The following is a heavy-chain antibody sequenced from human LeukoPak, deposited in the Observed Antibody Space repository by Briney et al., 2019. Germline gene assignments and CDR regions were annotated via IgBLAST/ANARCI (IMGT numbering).Heavy chain of an antibody. J-gene: IGHJ5*02. CDR2: VNGDGSGT. Sequence: GGSPRLSCVASGFTFSRSWMHWVRQAPGKGLEWVSYVNGDGSGTGYADSVKGRSTVSRDNAKNTVYLQMNSLRAEDTAVYYCARTTVTICFDPWGQGTLVTVSS. D-gene: IGHD4-17*01. CDR1: GFTFSRSW. CDR3: ARTTVTICFDP. V-gene: IGHV3-74*01.